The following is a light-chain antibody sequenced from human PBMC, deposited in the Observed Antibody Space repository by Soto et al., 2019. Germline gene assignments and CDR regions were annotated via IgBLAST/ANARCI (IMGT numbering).Light chain of an antibody. Sequence: QSVLTQPPSVSGAPGQRVTISCTGYNSNIGAGYDVHWYQQLPGTAPKLLIYGNSNRPSGVPDRFSASKSGTSASLAITGLQDEDEGDYYCQSYDSSLSGWVFGGGTKLTVL. CDR2: GNS. J-gene: IGLJ3*02. V-gene: IGLV1-40*01. CDR1: NSNIGAGYD. CDR3: QSYDSSLSGWV.